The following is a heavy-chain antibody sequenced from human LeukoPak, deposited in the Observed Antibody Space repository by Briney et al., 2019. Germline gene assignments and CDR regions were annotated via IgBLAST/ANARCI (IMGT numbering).Heavy chain of an antibody. CDR3: AKGGSGWYPGFDY. D-gene: IGHD6-19*01. Sequence: GGSLRLSCAASGFTFTNYAMNWVRQAPGKGLEWVSTSGSGGSPFYADSVKGRFTISRDNSRNTLYLQMNSLRVEDTAVYYCAKGGSGWYPGFDYWGQGILVSVSS. CDR2: SGSGGSP. CDR1: GFTFTNYA. V-gene: IGHV3-23*01. J-gene: IGHJ4*02.